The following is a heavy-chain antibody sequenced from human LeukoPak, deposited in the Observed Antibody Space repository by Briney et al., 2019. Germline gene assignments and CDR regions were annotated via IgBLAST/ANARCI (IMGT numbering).Heavy chain of an antibody. CDR3: AKDQDYDILTGYSNY. V-gene: IGHV3-23*01. CDR1: GFTFSSYA. J-gene: IGHJ4*02. Sequence: GGSLRLSCAGSGFTFSSYAMNWVRQAPGKGLEWVSGISGSGRSTYSADSVKGRLTISRDNSKSTLYLQMNSLRAEDTAVYYCAKDQDYDILTGYSNYWGQGTLVTVSS. D-gene: IGHD3-9*01. CDR2: ISGSGRST.